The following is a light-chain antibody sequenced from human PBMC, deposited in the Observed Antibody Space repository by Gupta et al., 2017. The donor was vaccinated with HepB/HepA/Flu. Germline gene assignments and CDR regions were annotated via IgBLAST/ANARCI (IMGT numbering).Light chain of an antibody. CDR1: KLGDKY. CDR2: QDR. CDR3: QAWDSSTVV. J-gene: IGLJ2*01. Sequence: AXXTCSGDKLGDKYASWYQQKPGQSPVLVIYQDRKRPSGIPERFSGSNSGNTATLTISGTQAMDEADYYCQAWDSSTVVFGGGTNLTVL. V-gene: IGLV3-1*01.